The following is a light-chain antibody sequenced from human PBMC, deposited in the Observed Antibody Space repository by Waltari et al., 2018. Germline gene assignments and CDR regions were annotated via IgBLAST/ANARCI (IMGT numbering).Light chain of an antibody. CDR3: QQYNNWPPRT. J-gene: IGKJ2*01. CDR1: QSVSSN. V-gene: IGKV3-15*01. CDR2: DAS. Sequence: EIVMTQSPATLSVSPGERATLSCRASQSVSSNLVWYQQKPGQAPRLLIYDASTRATGIPARFSGSGSGTEFTLTISSLQSEDFAVYYCQQYNNWPPRTFGQGTKLEIK.